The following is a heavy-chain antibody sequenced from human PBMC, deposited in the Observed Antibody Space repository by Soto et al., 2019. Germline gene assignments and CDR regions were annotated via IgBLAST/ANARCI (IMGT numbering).Heavy chain of an antibody. V-gene: IGHV3-11*01. J-gene: IGHJ4*02. CDR2: ISSSGSTI. Sequence: PGGSLRLSCAASGFTFSDYYMSWIRQAPGKGLEWVSYISSSGSTIYYADSVKGRFTISRDNAKNSLYLQMNSLRAEDTAVYYCARDRTPMVRVREFDYWGQGTLVTVSS. D-gene: IGHD3-10*01. CDR1: GFTFSDYY. CDR3: ARDRTPMVRVREFDY.